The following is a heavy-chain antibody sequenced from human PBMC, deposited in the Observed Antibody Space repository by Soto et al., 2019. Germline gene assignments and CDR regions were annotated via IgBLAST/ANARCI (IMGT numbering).Heavy chain of an antibody. CDR1: GGSISSSSYY. J-gene: IGHJ3*02. CDR3: SGKGYYDFWSGQPGGAFDI. V-gene: IGHV4-39*01. Sequence: SETLSLTCTVSGGSISSSSYYWGWIRQPPGKGLEWIGSIYYSGSTYYKPSLKSRVTISVDTSKNHFSLKLSSVTAAETAVYYCSGKGYYDFWSGQPGGAFDIWGQGTMVTVSS. CDR2: IYYSGST. D-gene: IGHD3-3*01.